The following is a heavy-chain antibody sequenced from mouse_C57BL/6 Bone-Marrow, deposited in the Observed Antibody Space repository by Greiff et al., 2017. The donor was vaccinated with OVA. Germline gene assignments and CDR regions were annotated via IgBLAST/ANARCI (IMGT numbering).Heavy chain of an antibody. CDR2: IHPNSGST. D-gene: IGHD2-3*01. CDR1: GYTFTSYW. CDR3: ARSRLLYWYFDV. V-gene: IGHV1-64*01. J-gene: IGHJ1*03. Sequence: QVQLQQPGAELVKPGASVKLSCKASGYTFTSYWMHWVKQRPGQGLEWIGMIHPNSGSTKYNEKFKSKATLTVDKSSSTAYMQLSSLTSEDSAVYYCARSRLLYWYFDVWGTGTTVTVSS.